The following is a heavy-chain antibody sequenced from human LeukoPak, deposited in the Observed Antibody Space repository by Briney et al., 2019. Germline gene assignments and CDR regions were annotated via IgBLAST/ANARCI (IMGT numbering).Heavy chain of an antibody. D-gene: IGHD4-17*01. J-gene: IGHJ4*02. V-gene: IGHV1-2*02. CDR2: INPNSGGA. Sequence: ASVKVSCKASGYTFTGYFMHWVRQAPGQGLEWLGWINPNSGGANYAQKFQGRVTMTRDTSTSTAYMELSRLTSDDSAVYYCARAHGDYSPHNCWGQGTLVTVSS. CDR1: GYTFTGYF. CDR3: ARAHGDYSPHNC.